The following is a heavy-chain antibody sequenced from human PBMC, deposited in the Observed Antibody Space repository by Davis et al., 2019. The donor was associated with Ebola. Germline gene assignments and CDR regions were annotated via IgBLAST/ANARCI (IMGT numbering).Heavy chain of an antibody. CDR3: ARQYYSGSNWFDP. CDR1: GYSINRGFT. D-gene: IGHD1-26*01. Sequence: SETLSLTCSVSGYSINRGFTWGWIRQPPEKGLEWIGSIYHSGSTNYSPSLKSRVTISADTSKNQFSLKLSSVTAADTAVYYCARQYYSGSNWFDPWGQGTLVTVSS. V-gene: IGHV4-38-2*02. J-gene: IGHJ5*02. CDR2: IYHSGST.